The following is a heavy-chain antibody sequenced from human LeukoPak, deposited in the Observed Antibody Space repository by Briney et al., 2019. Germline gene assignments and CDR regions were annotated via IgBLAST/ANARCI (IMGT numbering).Heavy chain of an antibody. CDR3: ARDRYDFWSGYSYGMDV. J-gene: IGHJ6*02. V-gene: IGHV4-4*02. Sequence: SETLSLTCAVSGGSISSSNWWSWVRQPPGKGLEWIGEIYHSGSTNYNPSLKSRVTISVDRSKNQFSLKLSSVTAADTAVYYCARDRYDFWSGYSYGMDVWGQGTTVTVSS. CDR1: GGSISSSNW. CDR2: IYHSGST. D-gene: IGHD3-3*01.